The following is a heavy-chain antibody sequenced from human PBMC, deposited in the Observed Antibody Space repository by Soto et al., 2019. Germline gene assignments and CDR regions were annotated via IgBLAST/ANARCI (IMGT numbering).Heavy chain of an antibody. CDR2: ISSTGGST. J-gene: IGHJ3*02. Sequence: GGSLRLSCAASGFLFSTYAMNWVRQAPGKGLEWVAAISSTGGSTYYAESVRGRFSISRDNSINTLYLQMSSLRTEDTALYYCAHPRGYGVFDAVDIWGQGTMVTVSS. CDR1: GFLFSTYA. V-gene: IGHV3-23*01. D-gene: IGHD4-17*01. CDR3: AHPRGYGVFDAVDI.